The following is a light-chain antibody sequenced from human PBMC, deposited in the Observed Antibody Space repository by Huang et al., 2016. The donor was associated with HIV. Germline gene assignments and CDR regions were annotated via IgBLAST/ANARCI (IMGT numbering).Light chain of an antibody. CDR1: QSISSY. V-gene: IGKV1-39*01. CDR2: AAS. CDR3: QQSYSTPPSLT. Sequence: DIQMTQSPSSLSASVGDRVTITCRASQSISSYLNWYQQKPGKAPKHLIYAASSLQSGGPSRFSGSGSWTDFTLTISSLQPEDFATYYCQQSYSTPPSLTFGGGTKVEIK. J-gene: IGKJ4*01.